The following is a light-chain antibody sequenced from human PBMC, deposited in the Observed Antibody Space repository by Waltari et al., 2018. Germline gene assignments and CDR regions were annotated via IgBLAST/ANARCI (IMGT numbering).Light chain of an antibody. V-gene: IGKV3-20*01. CDR2: GTS. CDR3: QQYEWAPDT. J-gene: IGKJ5*01. CDR1: PSLSSNS. Sequence: VLTQSPGTLSLSPGERATISCRASPSLSSNSLAWYQQKPGQAPRLLIYGTSNRATCTPDRFSGSGSGTDFTLTISRLEPEDFARYYCQQYEWAPDTFGQGTRLEIK.